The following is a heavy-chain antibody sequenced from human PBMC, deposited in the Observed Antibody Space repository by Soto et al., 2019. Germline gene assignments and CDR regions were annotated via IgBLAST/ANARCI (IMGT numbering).Heavy chain of an antibody. D-gene: IGHD6-6*01. CDR1: GFTFSSYG. CDR2: IWYDGSNK. Sequence: GGSLRLSCAASGFTFSSYGMHWVRQALGKGLEWVAVIWYDGSNKYYADSVKGRFTISRDNSKNTLYLQMNSLRAEDTAVYYCARIAAYYYYGMDVWGQGTTVTVSS. CDR3: ARIAAYYYYGMDV. V-gene: IGHV3-30*19. J-gene: IGHJ6*02.